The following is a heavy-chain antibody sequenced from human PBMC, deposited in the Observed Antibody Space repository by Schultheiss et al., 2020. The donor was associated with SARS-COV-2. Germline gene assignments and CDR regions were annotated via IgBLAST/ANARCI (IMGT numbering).Heavy chain of an antibody. Sequence: SETLSLTCTVSGGSVSSGSYYWSWIRQPPGKGLEWIGEINHSGSTNYNPSLKSRVTISVDTSKNQFSLKVRSVTAADTAVYYCARGPYYDSSGYCIHWGQGTLVTVSS. CDR1: GGSVSSGSYY. V-gene: IGHV4-61*01. CDR3: ARGPYYDSSGYCIH. J-gene: IGHJ4*02. D-gene: IGHD3-22*01. CDR2: INHSGST.